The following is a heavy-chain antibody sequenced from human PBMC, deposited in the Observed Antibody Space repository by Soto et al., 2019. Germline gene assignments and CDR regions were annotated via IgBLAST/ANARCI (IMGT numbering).Heavy chain of an antibody. D-gene: IGHD6-19*01. CDR2: INPIFHTP. Sequence: QVQLVQSGAEVKRPGSSVKVSCKASGGTFSTYAINWVRQAPGQGLEWMGGINPIFHTPNYVKKLQGRVTITADEATTTAFMVLGRLTSEDTGTVYCARAGQGGGGWRLWGQGTLVTVSS. J-gene: IGHJ4*02. V-gene: IGHV1-69*12. CDR1: GGTFSTYA. CDR3: ARAGQGGGGWRL.